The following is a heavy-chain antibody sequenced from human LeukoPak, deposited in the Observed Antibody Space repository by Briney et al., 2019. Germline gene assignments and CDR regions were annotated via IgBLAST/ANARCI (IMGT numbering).Heavy chain of an antibody. Sequence: PGGSLRLSCAASGFTFSSYGMHWVRQAPGKGLEWVAVIWYGGSNKYYADSVKGRFTISRDNSKNTLYLQMNSLRAEDTAVYYCAKDASDYGDYRPLTPWGQGTLVTVSS. CDR2: IWYGGSNK. J-gene: IGHJ5*02. V-gene: IGHV3-33*06. CDR3: AKDASDYGDYRPLTP. D-gene: IGHD4-17*01. CDR1: GFTFSSYG.